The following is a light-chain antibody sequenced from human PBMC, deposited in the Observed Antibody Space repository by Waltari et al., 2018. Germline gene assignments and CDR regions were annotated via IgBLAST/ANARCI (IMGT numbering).Light chain of an antibody. CDR1: SSHLGRYT. J-gene: IGLJ1*01. CDR2: SNN. Sequence: QSVLTQPPSASGTPGQRVTISCSGSSSHLGRYTVNWYTQPPGTAPKLLIYSNNQRPSGVPDRFSGSKSGTSASLAISGLQSEDEADYYCAAWDDSLNGLYVFGTGTKVTVL. CDR3: AAWDDSLNGLYV. V-gene: IGLV1-44*01.